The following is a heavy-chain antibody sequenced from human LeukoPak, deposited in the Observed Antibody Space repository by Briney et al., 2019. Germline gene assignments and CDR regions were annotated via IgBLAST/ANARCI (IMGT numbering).Heavy chain of an antibody. J-gene: IGHJ4*02. CDR1: GFTFSDYY. D-gene: IGHD1-26*01. CDR2: ISSSSSYT. Sequence: PGGSLRLSCAASGFTFSDYYMSWIRQAPGKGLEWVSYISSSSSYTNYADSVKGRFTISRDNAKNSLYLQMNSLRAEDTAVYYCATMYSGSYFGQWYWGQGSLVTVSS. CDR3: ATMYSGSYFGQWY. V-gene: IGHV3-11*03.